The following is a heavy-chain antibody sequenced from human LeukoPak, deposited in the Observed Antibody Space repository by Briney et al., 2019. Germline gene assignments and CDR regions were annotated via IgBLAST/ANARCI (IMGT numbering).Heavy chain of an antibody. Sequence: GGSLRLSCAASGFTFSSYAMHWVRQAPGKGLEWVAVISYDGSNKYYADSVKGRFTISRDNSKNTLYLQMNSLRAEDTAVYYCARGPDYGDYVYWGQGTLATVSS. CDR2: ISYDGSNK. V-gene: IGHV3-30*04. J-gene: IGHJ4*02. D-gene: IGHD4-17*01. CDR3: ARGPDYGDYVY. CDR1: GFTFSSYA.